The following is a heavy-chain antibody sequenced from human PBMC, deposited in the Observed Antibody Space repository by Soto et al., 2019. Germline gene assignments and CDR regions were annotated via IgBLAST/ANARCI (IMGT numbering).Heavy chain of an antibody. D-gene: IGHD4-17*01. CDR3: ARGHEYGGNSDAFDI. J-gene: IGHJ3*02. CDR1: GYTFTSYA. Sequence: ASVKVSCKASGYTFTSYAISWVRQAPGQGLEWMGWISAYNGNTDYAQKLQGRVTITADKSTTTAYMELRSLFSEDTAVYYCARGHEYGGNSDAFDIWGQGTVVTVSS. CDR2: ISAYNGNT. V-gene: IGHV1-18*01.